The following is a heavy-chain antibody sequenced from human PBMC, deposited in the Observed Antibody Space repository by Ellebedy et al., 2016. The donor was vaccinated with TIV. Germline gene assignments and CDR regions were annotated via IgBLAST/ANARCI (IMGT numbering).Heavy chain of an antibody. V-gene: IGHV3-74*01. Sequence: GGSLRLSCAASGFTLTNYWMHWVRQAPGEGLLWVSSLNTDGSTIRYADSVQGRFTISRDNAKSMLYLQMNSLRAEDTAVYYCAREVLASSKGGPFDIWGQGTMVTVSP. D-gene: IGHD2/OR15-2a*01. CDR1: GFTLTNYW. J-gene: IGHJ3*02. CDR2: LNTDGSTI. CDR3: AREVLASSKGGPFDI.